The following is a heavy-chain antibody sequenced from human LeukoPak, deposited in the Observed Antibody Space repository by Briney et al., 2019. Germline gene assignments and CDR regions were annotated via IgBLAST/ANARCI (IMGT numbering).Heavy chain of an antibody. J-gene: IGHJ6*03. CDR3: ARVMVRGYYYYYMDV. D-gene: IGHD3-10*01. V-gene: IGHV4-38-2*01. Sequence: SETLSLTCGVSGYSISSAYYWGWIRQPPGKGLEWIGTMYHSGSTNYNPSLKSRVTISVDTSKNQFSLKLSSVTAADTAVYYCARVMVRGYYYYYMDVWGKGTTVTVSS. CDR1: GYSISSAYY. CDR2: MYHSGST.